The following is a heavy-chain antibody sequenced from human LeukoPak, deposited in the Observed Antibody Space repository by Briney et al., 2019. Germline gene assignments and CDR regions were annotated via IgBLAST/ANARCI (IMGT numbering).Heavy chain of an antibody. J-gene: IGHJ4*02. D-gene: IGHD3-10*01. CDR1: GGSISSGDYY. CDR2: IYYSGST. V-gene: IGHV4-30-4*01. Sequence: SQTLSLTCTVSGGSISSGDYYWSWIRQPPGKGLEWIGYIYYSGSTYYNPSLKSRVTISVDTSKNQSSLKLSSVTAADTAVYYCARLWFGELKFDYWGQGTLVTVSS. CDR3: ARLWFGELKFDY.